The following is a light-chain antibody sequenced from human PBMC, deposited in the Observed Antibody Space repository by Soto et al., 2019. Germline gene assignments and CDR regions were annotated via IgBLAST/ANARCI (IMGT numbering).Light chain of an antibody. CDR3: SSYTSSITYV. J-gene: IGLJ1*01. V-gene: IGLV2-14*03. CDR1: RTDIDGYCY. Sequence: QSVLTQPASVSGSPGQSIAISCTGVRTDIDGYCYVSWYQQRPGQAPQLIIYDVYNRPSGVSTRFSGSKSGNTASLTISGLQAEDEADYYCSSYTSSITYVFGSGTKVTVL. CDR2: DVY.